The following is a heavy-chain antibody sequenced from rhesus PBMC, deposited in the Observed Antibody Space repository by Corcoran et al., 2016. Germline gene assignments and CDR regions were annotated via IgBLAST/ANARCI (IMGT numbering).Heavy chain of an antibody. Sequence: QVQLQESGPGLVKPSETLSLTCAVSGGSISSNYWSWIRQPPGKGLEWIGRISGRGGSTAYNPSIKSRVTISTDTSKNQFSRKLSSVTAADTAVYYCARSTSGGWDRFDVWGPGVLVTVSS. CDR2: ISGRGGST. D-gene: IGHD6-37*01. CDR3: ARSTSGGWDRFDV. J-gene: IGHJ5-1*01. V-gene: IGHV4-173*01. CDR1: GGSISSNY.